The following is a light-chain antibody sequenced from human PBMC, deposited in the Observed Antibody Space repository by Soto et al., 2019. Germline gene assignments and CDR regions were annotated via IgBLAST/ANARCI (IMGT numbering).Light chain of an antibody. Sequence: QSALTQPASVSGSPGQSITISCTGTNSDVGGYNYVSWYQQHPGKAPKLIIYEVNNRPSGVSNRFSGSKSGNTASLIIFGLQTEDEANYYCKSYTSSRTLVFGTGTKVTVL. CDR1: NSDVGGYNY. J-gene: IGLJ1*01. V-gene: IGLV2-14*01. CDR2: EVN. CDR3: KSYTSSRTLV.